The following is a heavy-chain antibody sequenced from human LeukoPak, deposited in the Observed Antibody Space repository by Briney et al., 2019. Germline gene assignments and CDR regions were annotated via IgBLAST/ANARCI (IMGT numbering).Heavy chain of an antibody. CDR3: ATSPYYHKSSGSLD. D-gene: IGHD3-22*01. CDR1: GYSLSNYW. Sequence: GESLKISCQASGYSLSNYWIGWVRQMPGKGLEWMGIIHFADSDTRYSPSFEGQVTISADKSISTAYLQWSSLKASDTAIYYCATSPYYHKSSGSLDWGQGTLVIVSS. J-gene: IGHJ4*02. CDR2: IHFADSDT. V-gene: IGHV5-51*01.